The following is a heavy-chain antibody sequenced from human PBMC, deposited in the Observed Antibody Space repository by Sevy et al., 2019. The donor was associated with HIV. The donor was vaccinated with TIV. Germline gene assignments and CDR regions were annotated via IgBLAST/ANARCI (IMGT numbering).Heavy chain of an antibody. CDR2: IVPVFGTS. D-gene: IGHD2-8*01. CDR1: GGTLTNYA. V-gene: IGHV1-69*13. CDR3: TSGADCSNGVCYPRGFDP. Sequence: ASVKVSCKASGGTLTNYAISWVRQAPGQGLEWMGEIVPVFGTSHHARSFQGRVTITADESTSTAYMELRSLRSEDTAVNYCTSGADCSNGVCYPRGFDPWGQGTLVTVSS. J-gene: IGHJ5*02.